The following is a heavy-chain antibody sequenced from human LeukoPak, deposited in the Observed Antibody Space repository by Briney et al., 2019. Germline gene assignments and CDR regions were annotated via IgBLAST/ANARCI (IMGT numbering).Heavy chain of an antibody. J-gene: IGHJ5*02. CDR1: GFTFGSYP. Sequence: GRPLRLSCAASGFTFGSYPMHWVRQAPGKGLEWVAVISEDGRNKYYADSVKGRFTISRDKSKNTLYLQMNSLRPEDTAVYYCARDTLIYGSGVNWFDPWGQGTLVTVSS. CDR3: ARDTLIYGSGVNWFDP. V-gene: IGHV3-30*04. CDR2: ISEDGRNK. D-gene: IGHD3-10*01.